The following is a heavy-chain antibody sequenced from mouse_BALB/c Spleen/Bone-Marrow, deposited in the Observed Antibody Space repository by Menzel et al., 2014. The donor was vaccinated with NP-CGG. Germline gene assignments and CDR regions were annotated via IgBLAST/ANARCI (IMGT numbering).Heavy chain of an antibody. J-gene: IGHJ4*01. D-gene: IGHD2-13*01. CDR2: IYPYNGGT. V-gene: IGHV1S29*02. Sequence: VQLKQSGPELVKPGASVKISCKASGYTFTDYNMHWVKQSHGKGLEWIGYIYPYNGGTGYNQKFKSKATLTVDTSSNTAYMELRSLTSEDSAVYYCAREGGHYDALDFWGQGTSVTVSS. CDR1: GYTFTDYN. CDR3: AREGGHYDALDF.